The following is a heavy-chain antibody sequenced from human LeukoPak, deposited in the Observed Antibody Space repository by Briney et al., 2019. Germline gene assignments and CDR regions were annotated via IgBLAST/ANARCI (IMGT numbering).Heavy chain of an antibody. V-gene: IGHV6-1*01. D-gene: IGHD4-17*01. Sequence: SQTLSLTCAISGDSVSSNSAAWTWIRQSPSRGLEWLGRTYYRSKWYNDYEVSVQSRITINPDTSKNQFSLQLNSVTPEDTAVYYRARGRVTTIANYYYYYIDVWGKGTTVTVSS. CDR3: ARGRVTTIANYYYYYIDV. CDR2: TYYRSKWYN. J-gene: IGHJ6*03. CDR1: GDSVSSNSAA.